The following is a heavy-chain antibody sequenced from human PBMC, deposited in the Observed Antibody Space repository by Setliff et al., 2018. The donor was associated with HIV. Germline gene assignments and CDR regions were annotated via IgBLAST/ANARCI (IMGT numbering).Heavy chain of an antibody. V-gene: IGHV1-69*13. D-gene: IGHD6-13*01. CDR2: IIPIFGTA. CDR1: AGTFSSYA. Sequence: SVKVSCKASAGTFSSYAISWVRQAPGQGLEWMGGIIPIFGTANYAQKFQGRVTITADESTSTAYMELSSLRAEDTAVYYCARDGWGQKLVRGDAFDIWGQGTMVTVSS. J-gene: IGHJ3*02. CDR3: ARDGWGQKLVRGDAFDI.